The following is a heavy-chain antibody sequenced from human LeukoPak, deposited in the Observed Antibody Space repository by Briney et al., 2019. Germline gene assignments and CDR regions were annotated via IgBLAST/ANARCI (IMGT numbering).Heavy chain of an antibody. D-gene: IGHD6-13*01. CDR2: IWYDGSNK. CDR1: GFPFSNYG. V-gene: IGHV3-33*01. CDR3: ARDRGSSWTLDY. Sequence: GGSLRLSCAASGFPFSNYGMHWVRQPPGKGLEWLAVIWYDGSNKYYADSVKGRFTISRDNSKNTLSLQMNSLRAEDTAVYYCARDRGSSWTLDYWGQGALVSVSS. J-gene: IGHJ4*02.